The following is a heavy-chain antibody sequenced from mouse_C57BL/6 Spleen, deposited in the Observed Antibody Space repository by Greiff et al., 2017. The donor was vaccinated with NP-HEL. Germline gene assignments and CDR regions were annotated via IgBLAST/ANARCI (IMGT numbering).Heavy chain of an antibody. CDR3: ARITGTCYAMDY. D-gene: IGHD4-1*01. J-gene: IGHJ4*01. CDR1: GFTFSSYA. Sequence: DVKLVESGGGLVKPGGSLKLSCAASGFTFSSYAMSWVRQTPEKRLEWVATISDGGSYTYYPDNVKGRFTISRDNAKNNLYLQMSHLKSEDTAMYYCARITGTCYAMDYWGQGTSVTVSS. CDR2: ISDGGSYT. V-gene: IGHV5-4*03.